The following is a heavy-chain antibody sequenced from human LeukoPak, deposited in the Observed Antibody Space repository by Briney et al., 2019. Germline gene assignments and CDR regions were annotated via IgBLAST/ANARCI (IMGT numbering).Heavy chain of an antibody. CDR2: IRHDGGIK. CDR1: GSIFSTYG. Sequence: GGSLRLSCAASGSIFSTYGMYWVRQAPGKGLEWVAFIRHDGGIKNYADSVKGRSTISRDNSKNTLYLQMNSLRAEDTAVYYCAKDSLADIDYWGQGTLVTVSS. D-gene: IGHD3-16*01. V-gene: IGHV3-30*02. CDR3: AKDSLADIDY. J-gene: IGHJ4*02.